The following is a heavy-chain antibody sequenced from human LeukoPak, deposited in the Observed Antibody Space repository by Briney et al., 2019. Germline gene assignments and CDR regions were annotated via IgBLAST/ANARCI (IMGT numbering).Heavy chain of an antibody. V-gene: IGHV1-69*05. CDR2: IIPIFGTA. Sequence: SVKVSCKASGGTFSSYAISWVRHAPGQGLEWMGGIIPIFGTANYAQKFQGRVTITTDESTSTAYMELSSLRSEDTAVYYCARGERGEDSSGYYDYWGQGTLVTVSS. D-gene: IGHD3-22*01. CDR1: GGTFSSYA. J-gene: IGHJ4*02. CDR3: ARGERGEDSSGYYDY.